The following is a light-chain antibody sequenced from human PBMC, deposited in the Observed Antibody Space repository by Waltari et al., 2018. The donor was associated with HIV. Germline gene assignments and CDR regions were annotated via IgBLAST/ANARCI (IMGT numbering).Light chain of an antibody. J-gene: IGKJ4*01. V-gene: IGKV1-9*01. CDR3: QQLHSSPQN. Sequence: DIQLTQSPSFLSASVGDRVTITCRASQDISTYLAWYQQKPGKAPKLLIYSTFSLQSGVPSRFIGSGSGTEFTLTISSLQPEDFATYYCQQLHSSPQNFGGGTKVEIK. CDR2: STF. CDR1: QDISTY.